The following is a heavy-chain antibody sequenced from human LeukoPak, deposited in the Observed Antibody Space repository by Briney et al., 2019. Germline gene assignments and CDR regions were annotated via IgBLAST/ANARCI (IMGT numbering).Heavy chain of an antibody. D-gene: IGHD5-12*01. Sequence: SETLSLTCAVYGGSFSSYYWSWIRQPAGKGLEWIGRIYTSGSTNYNPSLKSRVTMSVDTSKNQFSLKLSSVTAADTAVYYCARGGVATIIDYWGQGTLVTVSS. J-gene: IGHJ4*02. V-gene: IGHV4-59*10. CDR2: IYTSGST. CDR1: GGSFSSYY. CDR3: ARGGVATIIDY.